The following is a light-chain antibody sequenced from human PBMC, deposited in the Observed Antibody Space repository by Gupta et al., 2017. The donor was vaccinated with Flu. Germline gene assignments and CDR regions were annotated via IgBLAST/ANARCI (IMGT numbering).Light chain of an antibody. CDR2: NND. J-gene: IGLJ3*02. CDR1: RSNIGSDT. Sequence: RVTISCSGSRSNIGSDTINWYQHLPGTAPKLLIYNNDQRPSGVPDRFSGSKSGTSASLAISGLQAEDEAHYYCATWDDSLGGPVFGGGTKLTVL. V-gene: IGLV1-44*01. CDR3: ATWDDSLGGPV.